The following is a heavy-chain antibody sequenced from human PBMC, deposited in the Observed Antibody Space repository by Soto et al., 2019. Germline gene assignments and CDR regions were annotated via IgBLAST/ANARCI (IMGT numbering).Heavy chain of an antibody. CDR1: GFTFSIDW. CDR2: INTDGSGE. CDR3: DTEPPEIHTLSLHYGLRIILTDS. V-gene: IGHV3-74*01. J-gene: IGHJ5*01. D-gene: IGHD4-17*01. Sequence: PGGSLRLSCAASGFTFSIDWMHWVRQAPGKGLVWVSRINTDGSGETYADYVKGRFTISRDNAKKKFYLQMNSLRAEDTAFYYCDTEPPEIHTLSLHYGLRIILTDS.